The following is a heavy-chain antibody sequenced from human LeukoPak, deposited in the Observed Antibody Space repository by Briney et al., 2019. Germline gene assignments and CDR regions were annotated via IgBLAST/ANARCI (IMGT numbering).Heavy chain of an antibody. Sequence: GASVKVSCKASGYTFTGYYMHWVRQAPGQGLEWMGWNNPNSGGTDYAQKFQGRVTMTRDTSISTAYMELSSLRSEDTAVYYCARALGYCSSTSCYAEYAFDIWGQGTMVTVSS. J-gene: IGHJ3*02. V-gene: IGHV1-2*02. CDR1: GYTFTGYY. CDR2: NNPNSGGT. CDR3: ARALGYCSSTSCYAEYAFDI. D-gene: IGHD2-2*01.